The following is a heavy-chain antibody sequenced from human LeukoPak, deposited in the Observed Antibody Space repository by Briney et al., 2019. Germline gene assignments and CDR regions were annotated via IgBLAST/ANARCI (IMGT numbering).Heavy chain of an antibody. J-gene: IGHJ3*02. Sequence: PSETLSLTCTVSSGSISTSNYYWGWVRQPPGKALEWIGNIFYSGSTYYSPSLKSRVTISLDTSKNQFSLKLSSVTAADTAVYYCARGSIAARPGVVSSGGHAFDIWGQGTMVTVSS. CDR1: SGSISTSNYY. D-gene: IGHD6-6*01. CDR3: ARGSIAARPGVVSSGGHAFDI. CDR2: IFYSGST. V-gene: IGHV4-39*07.